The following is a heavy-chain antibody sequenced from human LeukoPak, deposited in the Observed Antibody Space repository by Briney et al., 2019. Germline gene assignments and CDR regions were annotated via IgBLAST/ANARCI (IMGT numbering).Heavy chain of an antibody. V-gene: IGHV4-39*01. CDR3: ATTGGIVVVPAADRSFDY. Sequence: SETLSLTCTVSGGSISSSSYYWGWIRQPPGKGLEWIGSIYYSGSTCYNPSLRSRVTISVDTSKNQFSLKLSSVTAADTAVYYCATTGGIVVVPAADRSFDYWGQGTLVTVSS. J-gene: IGHJ4*02. CDR2: IYYSGST. CDR1: GGSISSSSYY. D-gene: IGHD2-2*01.